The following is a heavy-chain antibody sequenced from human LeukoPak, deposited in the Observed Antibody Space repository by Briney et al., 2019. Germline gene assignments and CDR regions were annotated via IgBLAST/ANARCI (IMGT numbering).Heavy chain of an antibody. CDR3: ARGGGAAAVAYWFDP. Sequence: SETLSLTCAVPGYSISSGYYWGWIRQPPGKGLEWIGSIYHSGSTYYNPSLKSRVTISVDTSKNQFSLKLSSVTAADTAVYYCARGGGAAAVAYWFDPWGQGTLVTVSS. V-gene: IGHV4-38-2*01. CDR1: GYSISSGYY. CDR2: IYHSGST. D-gene: IGHD6-13*01. J-gene: IGHJ5*02.